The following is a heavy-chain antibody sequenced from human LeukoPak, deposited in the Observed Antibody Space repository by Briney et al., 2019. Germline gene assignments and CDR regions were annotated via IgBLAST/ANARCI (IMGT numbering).Heavy chain of an antibody. CDR1: GGSISSYY. J-gene: IGHJ4*02. Sequence: PSETLSLTCTVSGGSISSYYWSWIRQPPGKGLEWVGYIYYSGSTNYNPYLKSRVTISVDTSKNQFSLKLSSVTAADTAMYYCASTPNYYDSSGIFDYWGQGTLVTVSS. CDR3: ASTPNYYDSSGIFDY. D-gene: IGHD3-22*01. V-gene: IGHV4-59*01. CDR2: IYYSGST.